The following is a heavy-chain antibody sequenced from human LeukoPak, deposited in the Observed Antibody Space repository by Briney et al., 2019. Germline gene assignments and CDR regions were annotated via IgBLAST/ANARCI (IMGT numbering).Heavy chain of an antibody. CDR1: GGTFSSYA. J-gene: IGHJ4*02. Sequence: GASVKVSCKASGGTFSSYAISWVRQATGQGLEWMGWINPNSGGTNYAQKFQGRVTMTRDTSISTAYMELSRLRSDDTAVYYCARGYSGSYLGFDYWGQGTLVTVSS. D-gene: IGHD1-26*01. CDR3: ARGYSGSYLGFDY. CDR2: INPNSGGT. V-gene: IGHV1-2*02.